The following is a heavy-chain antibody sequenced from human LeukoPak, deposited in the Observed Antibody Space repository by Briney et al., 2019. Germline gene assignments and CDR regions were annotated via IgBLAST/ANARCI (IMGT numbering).Heavy chain of an antibody. V-gene: IGHV3-66*01. Sequence: SLRPSSLAAAFTASSNYTSWVRQAPGKVMEWDSVSYSGDSTYYADCVNSSITISRDNSKNTLYLQMNSVRAEDTAVYYCARGDYGDYFFDYWGQGTLVTVSS. J-gene: IGHJ4*02. D-gene: IGHD4-17*01. CDR2: SYSGDST. CDR1: AFTASSNY. CDR3: ARGDYGDYFFDY.